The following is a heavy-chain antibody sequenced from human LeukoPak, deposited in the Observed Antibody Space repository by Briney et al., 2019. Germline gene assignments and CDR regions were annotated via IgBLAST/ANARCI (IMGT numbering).Heavy chain of an antibody. CDR1: GFTFSSYA. D-gene: IGHD6-19*01. CDR3: AKVVAGMGSSDYYYYYGMDV. V-gene: IGHV3-23*01. J-gene: IGHJ6*02. Sequence: GGSLRLSCAASGFTFSSYAMSWVRQAPGKGLEWVSAISGSGGSTYYADSVKGRFTISRDNSKNTLYLQKNSLRAEDTAVYYCAKVVAGMGSSDYYYYYGMDVWGQGTTVTVSS. CDR2: ISGSGGST.